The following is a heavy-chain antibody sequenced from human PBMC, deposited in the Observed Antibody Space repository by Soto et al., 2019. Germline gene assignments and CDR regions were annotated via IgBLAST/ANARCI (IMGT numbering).Heavy chain of an antibody. CDR1: GLTFSSYA. CDR3: AKVQEPNYYYYYGMDV. Sequence: PGGSLRLSCAASGLTFSSYAMSWVRQAPGKGLEWVSAISGSGGSTYYADSVKGRFTISRDNSKNTLYLQMNSLRAEDTAVYYCAKVQEPNYYYYYGMDVWGQGTTVTVSS. J-gene: IGHJ6*02. V-gene: IGHV3-23*01. CDR2: ISGSGGST.